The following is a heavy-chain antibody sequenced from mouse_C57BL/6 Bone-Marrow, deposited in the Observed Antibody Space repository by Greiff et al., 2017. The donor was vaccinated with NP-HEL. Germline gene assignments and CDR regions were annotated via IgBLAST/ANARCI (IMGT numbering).Heavy chain of an antibody. CDR2: ISYDGSN. Sequence: EVQLVESGPGLVKPSQSLSLTCSVTGYSITSGYYWNWIRQVPGNKLEWMGYISYDGSNNYNPSLKNRISITRDTSTNQFFLKLNSVTTEDTATYYCARDQVAGLLWDFDVWGTGTTVTVSS. V-gene: IGHV3-6*01. CDR1: GYSITSGYY. CDR3: ARDQVAGLLWDFDV. J-gene: IGHJ1*03. D-gene: IGHD1-1*01.